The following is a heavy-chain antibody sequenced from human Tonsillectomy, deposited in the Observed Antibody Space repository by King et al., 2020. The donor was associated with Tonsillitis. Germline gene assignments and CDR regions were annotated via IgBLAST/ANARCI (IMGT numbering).Heavy chain of an antibody. CDR2: IRYDGSNK. V-gene: IGHV3-30*02. CDR3: ANSIGMATFDN. CDR1: GFTFSRYG. J-gene: IGHJ4*02. D-gene: IGHD5-24*01. Sequence: VQLVESGGGVVQPGGSLRLSCAASGFTFSRYGMHWVRQAPGKGLEWVAFIRYDGSNKYYADSVKGRFTISRDNSKNTLYLEMNSLTVEDTAVYYCANSIGMATFDNWGQGILVTVSS.